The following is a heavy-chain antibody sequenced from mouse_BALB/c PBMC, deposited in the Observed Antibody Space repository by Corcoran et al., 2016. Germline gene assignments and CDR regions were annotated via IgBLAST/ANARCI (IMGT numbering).Heavy chain of an antibody. CDR2: IDSANGNT. CDR1: GFNIKDTY. Sequence: EVQLQQSGAELVKPGASVKLSCTASGFNIKDTYMHWVKQRPEQGLEWIGRIDSANGNTKYDPKFQGKVTITADTSSNTAYLQLSSLTSEDTAVYYCARGGYDVDYLDYWGQGTTLTVSS. D-gene: IGHD2-14*01. J-gene: IGHJ2*01. CDR3: ARGGYDVDYLDY. V-gene: IGHV14-3*02.